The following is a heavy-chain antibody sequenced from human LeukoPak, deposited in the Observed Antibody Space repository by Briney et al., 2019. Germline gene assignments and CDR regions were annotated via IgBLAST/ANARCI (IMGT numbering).Heavy chain of an antibody. D-gene: IGHD5-18*01. Sequence: SETLSLTCTVSGGSISSYYWSWIRQPAGKGREWIGRIYTSGSTNQNPSLKSRVTMSVDTSKNEFSLKFSCVSAAYRTLYYCAYSYGHRGPPGHWGQGTLVTVSS. CDR1: GGSISSYY. CDR3: AYSYGHRGPPGH. V-gene: IGHV4-4*07. CDR2: IYTSGST. J-gene: IGHJ4*02.